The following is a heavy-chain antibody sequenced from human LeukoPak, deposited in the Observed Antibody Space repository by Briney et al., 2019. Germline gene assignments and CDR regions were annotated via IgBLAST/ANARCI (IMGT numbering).Heavy chain of an antibody. CDR3: AREYCGGDCREFLLGYFDL. J-gene: IGHJ2*01. CDR1: GYTFTSYY. D-gene: IGHD2-21*02. CDR2: INPSGGST. Sequence: AASVTVSCKASGYTFTSYYMHWVRQAPGQGLEWMGIINPSGGSTSYAQKFQGRVTMTRDTSTSTVYMELSSLRSEDTAVYYCAREYCGGDCREFLLGYFDLWGRGTLVTVSS. V-gene: IGHV1-46*01.